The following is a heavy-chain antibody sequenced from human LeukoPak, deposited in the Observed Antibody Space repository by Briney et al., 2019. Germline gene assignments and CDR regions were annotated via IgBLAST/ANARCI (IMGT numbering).Heavy chain of an antibody. J-gene: IGHJ6*03. CDR3: VRFLPLRDFWSGYYADYYMDV. D-gene: IGHD3-3*01. CDR1: GYTFTSYD. Sequence: ASVKVSCKASGYTFTSYDINWVRQATGQGLEWMGWMNPNSGNTGYAQKFQGRVTITRNTSISTAYMELSSLRSEDTAVYYCVRFLPLRDFWSGYYADYYMDVWGKGTTVTVSS. V-gene: IGHV1-8*03. CDR2: MNPNSGNT.